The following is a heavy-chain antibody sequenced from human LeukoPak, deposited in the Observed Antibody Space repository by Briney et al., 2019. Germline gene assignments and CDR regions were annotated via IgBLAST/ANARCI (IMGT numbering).Heavy chain of an antibody. D-gene: IGHD6-19*01. CDR3: ARGQRSSGWSPNYYFDY. CDR2: IYHSGST. J-gene: IGHJ4*02. V-gene: IGHV4-30-2*01. CDR1: GGSISSGGYY. Sequence: SQTLSLTCTVSGGSISSGGYYWSWIRQPSGKGLEWIGYIYHSGSTYYNPSLKSRVTISVDRSKNQFSLKLSSVTAADTAVYYCARGQRSSGWSPNYYFDYWGQGTLVTVSS.